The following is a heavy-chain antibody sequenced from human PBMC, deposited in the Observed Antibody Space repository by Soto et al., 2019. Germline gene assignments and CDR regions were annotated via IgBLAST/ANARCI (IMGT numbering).Heavy chain of an antibody. CDR1: GFTFSSYS. Sequence: TGGSLRLSCAASGFTFSSYSMNWVRQAPGKGLEWVSSISSSSSYIYYADSVEGRFTISRDNAKNSLYLQMNSLRAEDTAVYYCARVEDRNYYYYGMDVWGQGTTVTVSS. CDR3: ARVEDRNYYYYGMDV. J-gene: IGHJ6*02. CDR2: ISSSSSYI. V-gene: IGHV3-21*01.